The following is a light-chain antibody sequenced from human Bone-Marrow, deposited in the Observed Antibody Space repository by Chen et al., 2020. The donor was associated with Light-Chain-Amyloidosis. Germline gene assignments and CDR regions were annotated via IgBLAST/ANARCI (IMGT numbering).Light chain of an antibody. CDR1: SGSIATTY. Sequence: NFMLTQPHSVSESPGKTVIISCTRSSGSIATTYVQWYQQRPGSSPTTLIYEDDQRPSGVPDRFTGCMAGSCNSASRTICGLRNEDEADCACQSCQGRRKGVFAGGTKLTGL. J-gene: IGLJ3*02. CDR2: EDD. CDR3: QSCQGRRKGV. V-gene: IGLV6-57*01.